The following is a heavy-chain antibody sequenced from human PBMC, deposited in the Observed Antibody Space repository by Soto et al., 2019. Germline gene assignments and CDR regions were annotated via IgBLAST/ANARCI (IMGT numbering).Heavy chain of an antibody. J-gene: IGHJ2*01. CDR3: ARDRDGYYWYFDV. Sequence: QVQLVQSGAEVKKPGSSLKVSCKASRGTFTSYTINWVRQAPGQGLEWMGRIIPMLGITNYAQNLQGRVTITADKSTTTAYMELSGLRSEDTAMYYCARDRDGYYWYFDVWGRGTLVTVSS. CDR1: RGTFTSYT. CDR2: IIPMLGIT. V-gene: IGHV1-69*08. D-gene: IGHD5-12*01.